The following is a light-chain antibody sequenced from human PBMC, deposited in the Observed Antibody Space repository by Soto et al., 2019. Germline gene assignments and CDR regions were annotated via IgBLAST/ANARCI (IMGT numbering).Light chain of an antibody. CDR3: TVWDDSLRGRL. J-gene: IGLJ2*01. V-gene: IGLV1-47*01. CDR1: SSSIESNY. CDR2: RNN. Sequence: QSALAQPPSASGTPGQRVTISCSGTSSSIESNYVYWYQQLPGTAPRLLIYRNNQRPSGVPDRFSGSKSGTSASLAISALRSEDEADYYCTVWDDSLRGRLFGGGTKVTVL.